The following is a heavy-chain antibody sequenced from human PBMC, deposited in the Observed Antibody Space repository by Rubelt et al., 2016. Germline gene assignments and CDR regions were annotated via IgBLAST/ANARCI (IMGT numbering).Heavy chain of an antibody. J-gene: IGHJ4*02. V-gene: IGHV4-34*01. CDR2: INHSGNT. CDR3: ARHDTGSFLFDF. D-gene: IGHD1-26*01. Sequence: QVQLQQWGAGLLKPSETLSLTCAVYGGSFSRYYWNWIRQPPGKGLEWIGEINHSGNTDYIPSLKSRVSISVDTSKKQISLKMSSVTAADTAVYYCARHDTGSFLFDFWGQGTPVTVSS. CDR1: GGSFSRYY.